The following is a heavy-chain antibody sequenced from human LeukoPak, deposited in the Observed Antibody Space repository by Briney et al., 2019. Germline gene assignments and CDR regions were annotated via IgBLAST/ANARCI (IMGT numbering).Heavy chain of an antibody. CDR3: AREFPEYSSSWYGYFDY. Sequence: PGGSLRLSCAASGFTVSGNYMSWVRQAPGKGPEWVSVTYSGGSTYYADSVKGRFTISRDNSKNTLYLQMNSLRAEDTAVYYCAREFPEYSSSWYGYFDYWGQGTLVTVSS. J-gene: IGHJ4*02. CDR1: GFTVSGNY. V-gene: IGHV3-53*01. D-gene: IGHD6-13*01. CDR2: TYSGGST.